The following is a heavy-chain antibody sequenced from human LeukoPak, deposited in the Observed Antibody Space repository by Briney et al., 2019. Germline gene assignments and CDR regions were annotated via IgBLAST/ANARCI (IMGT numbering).Heavy chain of an antibody. CDR1: GFTFSSYG. CDR2: IRYDGSNK. Sequence: GGSLRLSCAASGFTFSSYGMHWVRQAPGKGLEWVAFIRYDGSNKYYADSVKGRFTISRDNSKNTLYLQMNSLRAEDTAVYYCAKDYEGPPPHIAAAGSRVETDYWGQGTLVTVSS. CDR3: AKDYEGPPPHIAAAGSRVETDY. J-gene: IGHJ4*02. V-gene: IGHV3-30*02. D-gene: IGHD6-13*01.